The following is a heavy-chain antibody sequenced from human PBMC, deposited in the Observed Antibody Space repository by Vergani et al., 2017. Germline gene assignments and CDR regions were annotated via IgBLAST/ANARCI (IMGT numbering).Heavy chain of an antibody. CDR2: IYYSGST. V-gene: IGHV4-38-2*01. CDR1: GFTFSDYY. Sequence: QVQLVESGGGLVKPGGSLRLSCAASGFTFSDYYMSWIRQAPGKGLEWIGSIYYSGSTYYNPSLKSRVTISVDTSKNQFSLKLSSVTAADTAVYYCARLAEVLRFLEWLSGFDPWGQGTLVTVSS. J-gene: IGHJ5*02. CDR3: ARLAEVLRFLEWLSGFDP. D-gene: IGHD3-3*01.